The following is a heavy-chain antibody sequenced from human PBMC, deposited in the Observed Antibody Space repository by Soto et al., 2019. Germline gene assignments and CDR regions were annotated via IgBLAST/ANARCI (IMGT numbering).Heavy chain of an antibody. D-gene: IGHD2-2*01. CDR2: IKSKTDGGTT. V-gene: IGHV3-15*01. CDR1: GFTFSNAW. Sequence: EVQLVESGGGLVKPGGSLRLSCAASGFTFSNAWMSWVRQAPGKGLEWVGRIKSKTDGGTTDYAAPVKGRFTISRDDSKNTLYLQMNSLKTEDTAVYYCTTGEIIVPAAHYYYYGMDVWGQGTTVTVSS. CDR3: TTGEIIVPAAHYYYYGMDV. J-gene: IGHJ6*02.